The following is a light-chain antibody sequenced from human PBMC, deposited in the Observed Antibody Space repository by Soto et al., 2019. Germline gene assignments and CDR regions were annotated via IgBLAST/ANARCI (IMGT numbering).Light chain of an antibody. V-gene: IGKV3-15*01. CDR3: QRYNRWPLS. CDR2: GAS. Sequence: EIVMPQSPATLSVSPGERATLSCGASQSVSSNLAWYQQKPGQALRLLIYGASTRATGIPARFSGSGSGTEFTLTISSLQSEDFAVYYCQRYNRWPLSFGGGTKVDI. J-gene: IGKJ4*01. CDR1: QSVSSN.